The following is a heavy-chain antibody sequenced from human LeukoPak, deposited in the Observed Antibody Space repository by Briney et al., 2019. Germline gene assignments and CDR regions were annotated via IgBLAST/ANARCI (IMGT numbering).Heavy chain of an antibody. J-gene: IGHJ6*02. CDR3: AKNSGIAVAYYGMDV. D-gene: IGHD6-19*01. Sequence: PGGSLRLSCAASGFTFSSYSMNWVRQAPDKGLEWVSSIRGGGGDINYADSVKGQFTISRDNSKNTLYLQMNSLRAEDTAVYYCAKNSGIAVAYYGMDVWGQGTTVTVSS. CDR2: IRGGGGDI. CDR1: GFTFSSYS. V-gene: IGHV3-23*01.